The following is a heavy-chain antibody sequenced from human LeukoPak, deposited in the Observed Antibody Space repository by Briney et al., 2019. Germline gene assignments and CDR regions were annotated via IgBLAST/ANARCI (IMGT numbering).Heavy chain of an antibody. J-gene: IGHJ4*02. CDR2: ISAYNGNA. D-gene: IGHD3-10*01. V-gene: IGHV1-18*01. Sequence: GASVKVSCKASGYTFTSYGISRVRQAPGQGLEWMGWISAYNGNAVYEQNLQGRFTITTDTSTSTAYMELRSLRSDDTAVYYCARQADFGALLSPDHWGQGTLVTVST. CDR3: ARQADFGALLSPDH. CDR1: GYTFTSYG.